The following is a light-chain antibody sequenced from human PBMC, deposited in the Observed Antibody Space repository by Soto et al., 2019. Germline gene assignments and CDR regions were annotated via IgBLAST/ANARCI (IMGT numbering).Light chain of an antibody. CDR2: DAS. CDR3: QQYNKWPLT. CDR1: QSVSSY. J-gene: IGKJ1*01. Sequence: ILLAHSPATLFLFPGGRATPSSRASQSVSSYLAWYQQKPGQAPRLLIYDASNRATGIPARFSGSASGTEFTLTISSLQSEDFTVYYCQQYNKWPLTFGQGTKVDIK. V-gene: IGKV3-11*01.